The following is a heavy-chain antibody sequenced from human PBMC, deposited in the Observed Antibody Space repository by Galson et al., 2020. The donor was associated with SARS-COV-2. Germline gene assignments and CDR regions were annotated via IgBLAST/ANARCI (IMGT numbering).Heavy chain of an antibody. CDR2: VYSGGG. CDR1: GFSVSGYY. V-gene: IGHV3-66*01. Sequence: GGSLRLSCAASGFSVSGYYMSWVRQRPGKGLEWVSFVYSGGGYYADSVRDRFTISRDKAKNTLYLQMNALTVGDTAIYYCARTIEVDYGDAMHLYFDLWGRGAQVTVSS. CDR3: ARTIEVDYGDAMHLYFDL. J-gene: IGHJ2*01. D-gene: IGHD4-17*01.